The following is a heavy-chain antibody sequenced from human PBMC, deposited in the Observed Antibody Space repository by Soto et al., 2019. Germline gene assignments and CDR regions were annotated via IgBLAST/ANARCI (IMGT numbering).Heavy chain of an antibody. J-gene: IGHJ6*02. CDR2: ISYDGSNK. Sequence: QVQLVESGGGVVQPGRSLRLSCAASGFTFSSYGMHWVRQAPGKGLEWVAVISYDGSNKYYADSVKGRFTISRDNSKNTLYLQMNSLRAEDTAVYFSAKDRGSYQYYYYYGMDVWGQGTTVTVSS. CDR3: AKDRGSYQYYYYYGMDV. CDR1: GFTFSSYG. D-gene: IGHD1-26*01. V-gene: IGHV3-30*18.